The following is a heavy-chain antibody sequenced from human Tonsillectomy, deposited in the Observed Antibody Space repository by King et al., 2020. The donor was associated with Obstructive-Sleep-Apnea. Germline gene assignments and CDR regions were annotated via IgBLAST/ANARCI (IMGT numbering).Heavy chain of an antibody. D-gene: IGHD2-2*01. V-gene: IGHV4-39*07. Sequence: QLQESGPGLVKPSETLSLTCTVSGGSISSSSYYWGWIRQPPGKGLEWIGSIYYSGSTYYNPSLKSRVTISVDTSKNQFSLKLSSVTAADTAVYYCARGPIVVVPAAMEGEYYFDYWGQGTLVTVSS. CDR3: ARGPIVVVPAAMEGEYYFDY. CDR2: IYYSGST. CDR1: GGSISSSSYY. J-gene: IGHJ4*02.